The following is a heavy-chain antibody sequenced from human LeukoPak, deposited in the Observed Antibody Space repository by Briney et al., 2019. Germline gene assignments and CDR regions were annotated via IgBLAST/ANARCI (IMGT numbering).Heavy chain of an antibody. Sequence: SETLSLTSAVYGGSFSGYYWSWIRQPAGKGLEWIGRICTSGSTNYNPSLKSRVTMSVDTSKNQFSLKLSSVTAADTAVYYCARDMYSSSWYGDYFDYWGQGTLVTVSS. V-gene: IGHV4-4*07. CDR2: ICTSGST. CDR3: ARDMYSSSWYGDYFDY. CDR1: GGSFSGYY. J-gene: IGHJ4*02. D-gene: IGHD6-13*01.